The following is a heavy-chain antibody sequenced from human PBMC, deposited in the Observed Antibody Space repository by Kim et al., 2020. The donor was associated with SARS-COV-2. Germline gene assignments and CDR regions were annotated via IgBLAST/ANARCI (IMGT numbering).Heavy chain of an antibody. J-gene: IGHJ4*02. CDR1: GFTFSSYG. Sequence: GGSLRLSCAASGFTFSSYGMHWVRQAPGKGLEWVAVISYDGSNKYYADSVKGRFTISRDNSKNTLYLQMNSLRAEDTAVYYCAKDGYSSSSGNFDYWGQGTLVTVSS. CDR2: ISYDGSNK. D-gene: IGHD6-6*01. V-gene: IGHV3-30*18. CDR3: AKDGYSSSSGNFDY.